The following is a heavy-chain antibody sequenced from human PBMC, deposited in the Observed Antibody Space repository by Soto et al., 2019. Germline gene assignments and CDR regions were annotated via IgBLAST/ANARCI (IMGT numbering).Heavy chain of an antibody. CDR1: GFTFDDYA. V-gene: IGHV3-9*01. CDR3: AKDVGRQWLYSGLDS. Sequence: EVQLVESGGGLVQPGRSLRLSCAASGFTFDDYAMHWVRQAPGKGLEWVSGISWNGANIGYVDSVRARFTISRDNAKNALYQQMNNLRSEDSDLYYCAKDVGRQWLYSGLDSWSQGTRVTVSS. D-gene: IGHD6-19*01. J-gene: IGHJ4*02. CDR2: ISWNGANI.